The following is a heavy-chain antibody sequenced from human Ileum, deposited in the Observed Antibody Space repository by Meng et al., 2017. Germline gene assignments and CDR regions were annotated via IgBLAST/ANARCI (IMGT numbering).Heavy chain of an antibody. Sequence: QVQLQESGPGLVKPSGTLSLTCAVSGGSISGSSYYWGWIRQPPGKGLEWIGSIYSSGSTYYNPSLKSRVTTSVDTSKNQFSLKLSSVTAADTAVYYCVRRAGLRQAFDYWGQGTLVTVSS. CDR2: IYSSGST. D-gene: IGHD4-17*01. V-gene: IGHV4-39*01. CDR3: VRRAGLRQAFDY. J-gene: IGHJ4*02. CDR1: GGSISGSSYY.